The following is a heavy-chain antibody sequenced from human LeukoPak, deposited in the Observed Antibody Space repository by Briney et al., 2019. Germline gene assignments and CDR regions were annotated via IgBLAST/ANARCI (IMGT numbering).Heavy chain of an antibody. D-gene: IGHD5-12*01. J-gene: IGHJ4*02. V-gene: IGHV3-33*01. Sequence: PGGSLRLSCAASGFTFSSYGMHWVRQAPGKGLEWVAVIWYDGSNKCYADSVKGRFTISKDNSKNTLYLQMNSLRAEDTAVYYCARRRGYSGYDLDYWGQGTLVTVSS. CDR2: IWYDGSNK. CDR1: GFTFSSYG. CDR3: ARRRGYSGYDLDY.